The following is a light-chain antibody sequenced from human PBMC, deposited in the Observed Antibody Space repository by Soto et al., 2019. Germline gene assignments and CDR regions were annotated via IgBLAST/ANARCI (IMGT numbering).Light chain of an antibody. Sequence: EIEMTQSPATLSLSPGERATLSCRASQNINTNLAWYQQSPGRAPRLFIYHTSTRATGIPDRFSGSGSGTEFTLTISSQQSEDFALYYCQQYTVWPFTFGGGTRVEIK. J-gene: IGKJ4*01. CDR2: HTS. CDR3: QQYTVWPFT. V-gene: IGKV3-15*01. CDR1: QNINTN.